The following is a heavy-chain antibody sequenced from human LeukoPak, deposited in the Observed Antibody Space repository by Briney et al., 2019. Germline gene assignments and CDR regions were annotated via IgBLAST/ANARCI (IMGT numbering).Heavy chain of an antibody. CDR3: ASQEWSDGSYFDY. V-gene: IGHV3-11*01. CDR1: GFTFSDYY. J-gene: IGHJ4*02. CDR2: ISSSGSTI. D-gene: IGHD3-3*01. Sequence: PGGSLRLSCAASGFTFSDYYMSWIRQAPGKGLEWVSYISSSGSTIHYADSVKGRFTISRDNAKNSLYLQMNSLRAEDTAVYYCASQEWSDGSYFDYWGQGTLVTVSS.